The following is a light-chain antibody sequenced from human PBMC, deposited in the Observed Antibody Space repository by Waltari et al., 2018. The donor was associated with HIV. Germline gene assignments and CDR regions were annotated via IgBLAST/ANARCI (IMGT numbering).Light chain of an antibody. J-gene: IGLJ2*01. V-gene: IGLV3-10*01. CDR2: EDS. Sequence: SHELAHPPSQSVSPGQPARITCSGDALPTQYAYWYQQKSGQAPVLVIHEDSRRPSGVPERFSASSSGTMATLTISAAQVDDEADYYCFSRDSSGRQGLFGGGTKLTV. CDR1: ALPTQY. CDR3: FSRDSSGRQGL.